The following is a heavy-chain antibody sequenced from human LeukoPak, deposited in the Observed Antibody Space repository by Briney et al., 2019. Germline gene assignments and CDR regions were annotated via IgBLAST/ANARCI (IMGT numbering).Heavy chain of an antibody. CDR2: ISYDGSRQ. CDR3: AKGYCSTTSCYADY. Sequence: PGRSLRLSCAASGFSFSTYGMHWVRQAPGKGLEWVVVISYDGSRQYYTDSVKGRFTISRDNSKNTLYLQMNSLRAEDTAVYYCAKGYCSTTSCYADYWGQGTLVTVSS. J-gene: IGHJ4*02. V-gene: IGHV3-30*18. D-gene: IGHD2-2*01. CDR1: GFSFSTYG.